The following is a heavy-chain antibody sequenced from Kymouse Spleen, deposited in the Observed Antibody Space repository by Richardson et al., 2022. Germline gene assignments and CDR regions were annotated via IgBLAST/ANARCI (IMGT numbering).Heavy chain of an antibody. CDR1: GFTFSNAW. CDR3: TTDIHYYDSSDYYYYGMDV. Sequence: EVQLVESGGGLVKPGGSLRLSCAASGFTFSNAWMSWVRQAPGKGLEWVGRIKSKTDGGTTDYAAPVKGRFTISRDDSKNTLYLQMNSLKTEDTAVYYCTTDIHYYDSSDYYYYGMDVWGQGTTVTVSS. D-gene: IGHD3-22*01. J-gene: IGHJ6*02. V-gene: IGHV3-15*01. CDR2: IKSKTDGGTT.